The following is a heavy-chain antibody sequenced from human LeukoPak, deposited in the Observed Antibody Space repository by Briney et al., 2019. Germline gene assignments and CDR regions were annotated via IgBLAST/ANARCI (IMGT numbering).Heavy chain of an antibody. D-gene: IGHD2-2*01. V-gene: IGHV3-21*01. CDR2: ISSSSSYI. J-gene: IGHJ6*03. CDR3: ARGCSSTSCYGHYMDV. Sequence: GGSLRLSCAASGFTFSSYSMNWVRQAPGKGLEWVSSISSSSSYIYYADSVKGRFTISRDNAKSSLYLQMNSLRAEDTAVYYCARGCSSTSCYGHYMDVWGKGTTVTVS. CDR1: GFTFSSYS.